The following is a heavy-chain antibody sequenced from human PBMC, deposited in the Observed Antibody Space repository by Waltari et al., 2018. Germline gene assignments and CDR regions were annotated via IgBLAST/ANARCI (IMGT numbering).Heavy chain of an antibody. J-gene: IGHJ4*02. D-gene: IGHD3-22*01. CDR2: ISYDGITT. V-gene: IGHV3-30*16. CDR1: GLTFCSYA. Sequence: VQLVESGGGLVQPGRSLRLSCAASGLTFCSYAMNWVRQAPGRGLEWVAVISYDGITTYYADSRKGHFAISRGNSKNTLYLQMNSLRAEDTAVYYCARDPHYYESSGYPTVFDYWGQGTLVTVSS. CDR3: ARDPHYYESSGYPTVFDY.